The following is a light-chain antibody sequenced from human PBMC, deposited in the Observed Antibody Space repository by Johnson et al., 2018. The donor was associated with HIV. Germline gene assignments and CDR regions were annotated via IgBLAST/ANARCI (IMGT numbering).Light chain of an antibody. CDR3: GTWDSSLSAGV. CDR1: SSNIGNNY. V-gene: IGLV1-51*01. Sequence: QSVLTQPPSVSAAPGQKVTISCSGSSSNIGNNYVSWYQQLPGTAPKLLIYDNNKRPSGIPDRFSCSKSGTSATLGLTGLQTGDEADYDCGTWDSSLSAGVFGTGTKVTVL. CDR2: DNN. J-gene: IGLJ1*01.